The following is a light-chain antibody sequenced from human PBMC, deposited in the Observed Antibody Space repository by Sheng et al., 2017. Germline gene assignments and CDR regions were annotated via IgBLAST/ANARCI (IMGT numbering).Light chain of an antibody. J-gene: IGKJ4*01. CDR3: QHYYTTPLT. V-gene: IGKV1-NL1*01. CDR2: AAS. Sequence: DIQMTQSPSSLSASVGDRVTITCQASQDISNYLNWYQQKPGKAPKLLIYAASRLGSGVPSRFSGSGSGTDYTLTITSLQPEDFASYYCQHYYTTPLTFGGGTKVEIK. CDR1: QDISNY.